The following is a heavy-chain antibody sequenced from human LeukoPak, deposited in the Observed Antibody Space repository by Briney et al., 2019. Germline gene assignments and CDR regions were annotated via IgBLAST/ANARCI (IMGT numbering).Heavy chain of an antibody. CDR1: GFTFTSNS. CDR2: ISRSSDTI. V-gene: IGHV3-48*02. CDR3: ARDLTAMVRGLPLDY. D-gene: IGHD3-10*01. Sequence: GGSLRLSCAASGFTFTSNSMNWVRQAPGKGLEWVSYISRSSDTIYYADSVKGRFTISRDNAKDSLYLQMNSLRDEDTAVYYCARDLTAMVRGLPLDYWGQGTLVTVSS. J-gene: IGHJ4*02.